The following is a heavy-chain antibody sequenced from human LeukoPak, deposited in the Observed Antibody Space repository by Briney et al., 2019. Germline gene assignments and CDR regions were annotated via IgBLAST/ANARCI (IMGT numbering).Heavy chain of an antibody. CDR3: ARDSLLGRVDPASFDY. J-gene: IGHJ4*02. CDR2: SIPVFRTP. CDR1: GGSFTSAA. V-gene: IGHV1-69*13. D-gene: IGHD3-3*02. Sequence: ASVKVSCKASGGSFTSAASWVREAPGQGLGWRGGSIPVFRTPNYAQKFHGRVTITADEFRDPVYMDLSGLDFEDTAIYYCARDSLLGRVDPASFDYWGQGTLVTLFS.